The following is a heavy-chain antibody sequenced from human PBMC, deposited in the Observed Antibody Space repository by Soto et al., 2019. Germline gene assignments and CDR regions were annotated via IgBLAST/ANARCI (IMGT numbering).Heavy chain of an antibody. Sequence: GGSLRLSCAASGFTFSNAWMNWVRQAPGKGLEWVGRIKSKTDGGTTDFAAPVKGRFNISRDDSKNTPYLQMNSLKTEDTAVYYCTTEWDVITMVRELFDYWGQGTLVTVSS. J-gene: IGHJ4*02. D-gene: IGHD3-10*01. CDR2: IKSKTDGGTT. CDR3: TTEWDVITMVRELFDY. CDR1: GFTFSNAW. V-gene: IGHV3-15*07.